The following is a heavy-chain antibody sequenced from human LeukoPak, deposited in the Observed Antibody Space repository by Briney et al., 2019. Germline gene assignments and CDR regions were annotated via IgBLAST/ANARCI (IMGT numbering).Heavy chain of an antibody. J-gene: IGHJ4*02. CDR2: ISYSGSS. CDR3: ARHGYYYSSGPLFDS. Sequence: SETLSLTCTFSGGSISSNTYYWAWIRQPPGKGLEWIGTISYSGSSYYNPSLNSRVTISVDTSKNQFFLHLTSVTATDTALYYCARHGYYYSSGPLFDSWGQRTLVTVSS. V-gene: IGHV4-39*01. CDR1: GGSISSNTYY. D-gene: IGHD3-10*01.